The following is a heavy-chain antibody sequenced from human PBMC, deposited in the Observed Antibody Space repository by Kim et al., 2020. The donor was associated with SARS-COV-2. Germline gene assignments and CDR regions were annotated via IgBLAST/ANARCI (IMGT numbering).Heavy chain of an antibody. CDR3: ARDYYDSSGI. D-gene: IGHD3-22*01. Sequence: DTRYRPSFQGQVTISADKSISTAYLQWSSLKASDTAMYYCARDYYDSSGIWGQGTLVTVSS. V-gene: IGHV5-51*01. J-gene: IGHJ4*02. CDR2: DT.